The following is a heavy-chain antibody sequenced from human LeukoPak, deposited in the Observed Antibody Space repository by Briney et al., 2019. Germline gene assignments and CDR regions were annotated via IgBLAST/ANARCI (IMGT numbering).Heavy chain of an antibody. J-gene: IGHJ4*02. CDR1: GGSFSGYY. D-gene: IGHD6-6*01. CDR2: INHSGST. CDR3: ARGRSLSYSSSHLDY. Sequence: SETLSLTCAVYGGSFSGYYWSWIRQPPGKGLEWIGEINHSGSTNYNPSLKSRVTISVDTSKNQFSLKLSSVTAADTAVYYCARGRSLSYSSSHLDYWGQGTLVTVSS. V-gene: IGHV4-34*01.